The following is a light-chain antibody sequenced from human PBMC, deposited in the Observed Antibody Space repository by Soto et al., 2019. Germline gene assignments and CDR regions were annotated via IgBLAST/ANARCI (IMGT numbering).Light chain of an antibody. J-gene: IGKJ3*01. Sequence: DIQMTQSPSSLSASVGDRVTITCRASQSISSYLNWYQQKPGKAPKLLIYAASSLQSGVPSRFNGSGSETDYTLTIRSLQPEDFATYYCQQSYSTPMTFGPGTKVDIK. CDR1: QSISSY. CDR2: AAS. V-gene: IGKV1-39*01. CDR3: QQSYSTPMT.